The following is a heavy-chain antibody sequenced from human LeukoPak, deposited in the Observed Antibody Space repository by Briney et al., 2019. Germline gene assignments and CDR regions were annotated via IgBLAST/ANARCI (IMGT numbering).Heavy chain of an antibody. Sequence: PGGSLRLSCVASGFTFSRSWTDWVRQAPGKGLEWVGNIKRDGSETTYTDYAKRRITISRDTAKNYFYPHIHRVIVEDSALYYSAKSLDYWGQGALLTVSS. J-gene: IGHJ4*02. CDR1: GFTFSRSW. CDR2: IKRDGSET. CDR3: AKSLDY. V-gene: IGHV3-7*01.